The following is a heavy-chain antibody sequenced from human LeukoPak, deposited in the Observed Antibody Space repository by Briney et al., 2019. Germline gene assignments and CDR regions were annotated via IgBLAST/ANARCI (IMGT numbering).Heavy chain of an antibody. CDR2: IIPIFGTA. D-gene: IGHD3-10*01. CDR1: GGTFSSYA. V-gene: IGHV1-69*13. CDR3: ARGEVRGVIAYNWFDP. J-gene: IGHJ5*02. Sequence: SVKVSCKASGGTFSSYAISWVRQAPGQGLEWMGGIIPIFGTANYAQKFQGRVTITADESTSTAYMELSSLRSEDTAMYYCARGEVRGVIAYNWFDPWGQGTLVTVPS.